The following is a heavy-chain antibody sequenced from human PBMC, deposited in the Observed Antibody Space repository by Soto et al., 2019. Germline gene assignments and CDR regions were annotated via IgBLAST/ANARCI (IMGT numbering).Heavy chain of an antibody. V-gene: IGHV4-34*01. J-gene: IGHJ5*02. D-gene: IGHD3-22*01. CDR2: INHSGST. Sequence: PSETLSLTCAFYGGSFSGYYWSWIRQPPGKGLEWIGEINHSGSTNYNPSLKSRVTISVDTSKNQFSLKLSSVTAADTAVYYCARAEGDSSGYFNWFDPWGQGTLVTVSS. CDR1: GGSFSGYY. CDR3: ARAEGDSSGYFNWFDP.